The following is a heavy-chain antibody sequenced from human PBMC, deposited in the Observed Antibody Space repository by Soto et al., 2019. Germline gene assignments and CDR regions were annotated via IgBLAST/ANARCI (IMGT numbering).Heavy chain of an antibody. D-gene: IGHD2-15*01. CDR1: GGSISSGGYY. J-gene: IGHJ1*01. CDR3: ARVVVVAATRTEYFQH. CDR2: IYYSGST. Sequence: TLSLTCTVFGGSISSGGYYWSWIRQHPGKGLEWIGYIYYSGSTYYNPSLKSRVTISVDTSKNQFSLKLSSVTAADTAVYYRARVVVVAATRTEYFQHWGQGTLVTVSS. V-gene: IGHV4-31*03.